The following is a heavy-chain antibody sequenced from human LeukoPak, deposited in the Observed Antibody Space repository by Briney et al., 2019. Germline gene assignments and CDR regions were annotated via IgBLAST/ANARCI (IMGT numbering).Heavy chain of an antibody. D-gene: IGHD6-6*01. J-gene: IGHJ3*02. Sequence: SETLSLTCTVSGGSISSSSYYWGWIRQPPGKGLEWIGSIYYSGSTNYNPSLKSRVTISVDTSKNQFSLKLSSVTAADTAVYYCAREYSSSDAFDIWGQGTMVTVSS. CDR2: IYYSGST. V-gene: IGHV4-39*07. CDR1: GGSISSSSYY. CDR3: AREYSSSDAFDI.